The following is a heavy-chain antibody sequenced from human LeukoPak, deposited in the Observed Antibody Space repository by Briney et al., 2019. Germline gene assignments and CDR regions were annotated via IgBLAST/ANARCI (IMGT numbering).Heavy chain of an antibody. J-gene: IGHJ3*02. CDR3: AREFGYCTNGVCRYDAFDI. V-gene: IGHV1-69*13. Sequence: SVTVSCKASGGTFSSYAISWVRQAPGQGLEWMGGIIPIFGTANYAQKFQGRVTITADESTSTAYMELSSLRSEDTAVYYCAREFGYCTNGVCRYDAFDIWGQGTMVTVSS. CDR2: IIPIFGTA. CDR1: GGTFSSYA. D-gene: IGHD2-8*01.